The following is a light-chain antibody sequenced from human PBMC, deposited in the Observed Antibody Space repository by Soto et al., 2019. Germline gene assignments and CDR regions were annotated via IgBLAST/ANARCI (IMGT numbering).Light chain of an antibody. CDR2: GNN. J-gene: IGLJ1*01. Sequence: QSVLTQPPSVSGAPRRRVTISCTGSSSNIGAGYDVHWYQQLPGTAPKLLIYGNNNRPSGVPDRFSGSKSGTSASLAITGLQAEDEADYYCQSYDSSLNNYVFGTGTKVTVL. CDR1: SSNIGAGYD. V-gene: IGLV1-40*01. CDR3: QSYDSSLNNYV.